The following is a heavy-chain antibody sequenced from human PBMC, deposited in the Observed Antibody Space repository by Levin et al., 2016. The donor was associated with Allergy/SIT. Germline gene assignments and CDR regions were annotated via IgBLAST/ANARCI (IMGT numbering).Heavy chain of an antibody. Sequence: GESLKISCGASGFAFSGYWMSWVRQAPGKGLEWVANIKEDGSNKYYADSVKGRFTISRDNAKNSLYLQMNSLREEDTAVYYCARELYEYDPRFDPWGQGTLVTVSS. J-gene: IGHJ5*02. D-gene: IGHD3-16*01. CDR2: IKEDGSNK. CDR3: ARELYEYDPRFDP. CDR1: GFAFSGYW. V-gene: IGHV3-7*01.